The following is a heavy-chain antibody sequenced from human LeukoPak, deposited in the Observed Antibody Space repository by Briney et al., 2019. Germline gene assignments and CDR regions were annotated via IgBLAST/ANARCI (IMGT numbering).Heavy chain of an antibody. CDR1: GFTFSNYG. D-gene: IGHD5-12*01. V-gene: IGHV3-23*01. J-gene: IGHJ4*02. CDR3: ARDRSGYDWSGEMDY. Sequence: GGSLRLSCAASGFTFSNYGMSWVRQAPGKGREWVSSIRSRGDSTYYADSVKGRFTISRDNSKNTLYLQMNSLRAEDTAVYYCARDRSGYDWSGEMDYLGRGTLVTVSS. CDR2: IRSRGDST.